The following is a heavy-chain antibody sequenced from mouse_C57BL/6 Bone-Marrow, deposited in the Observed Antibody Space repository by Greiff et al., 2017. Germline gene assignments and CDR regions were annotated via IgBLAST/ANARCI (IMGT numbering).Heavy chain of an antibody. J-gene: IGHJ2*01. D-gene: IGHD1-1*01. CDR1: GYAFSSSW. CDR2: IYPGDGDT. CDR3: ASGVLRYYFDY. Sequence: VQLQQSGPELVKPGASVKISCKASGYAFSSSWMNWVKQRPGKGLEWIGRIYPGDGDTNYNGKFKGKATLTADKSSSTAYMQLSSLTSEDSAVYFCASGVLRYYFDYWGQGTTLTVSS. V-gene: IGHV1-82*01.